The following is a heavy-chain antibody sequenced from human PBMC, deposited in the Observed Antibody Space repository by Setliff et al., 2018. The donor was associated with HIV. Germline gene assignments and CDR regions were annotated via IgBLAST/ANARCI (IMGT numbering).Heavy chain of an antibody. J-gene: IGHJ4*02. Sequence: GASVKVSCKAYGYTFTSYAMHWVRQAPGQRLEWMGWINAGNGNTKYSQKFQGRFTITTDTSASTAYMELSSLRPEDTAVYYCAITDDYRPIGDYWGQGTLVTVSS. CDR1: GYTFTSYA. D-gene: IGHD4-17*01. CDR3: AITDDYRPIGDY. V-gene: IGHV1-3*01. CDR2: INAGNGNT.